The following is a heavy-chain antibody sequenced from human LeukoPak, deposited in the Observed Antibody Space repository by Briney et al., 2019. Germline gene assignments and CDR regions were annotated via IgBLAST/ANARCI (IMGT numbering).Heavy chain of an antibody. D-gene: IGHD3-10*01. CDR1: GLTFGSYE. CDR2: ISSSGSTI. Sequence: GGSLGSPGEAPGLTFGSYEMNWVGQAQGKGLEWFSYISSSGSTIYYADSVKGRFTISRDNAKNSLYLQMNSLRAEDTAVYYCARRGAYYYYGMDVWGQGTTVTVSS. V-gene: IGHV3-48*03. J-gene: IGHJ6*02. CDR3: ARRGAYYYYGMDV.